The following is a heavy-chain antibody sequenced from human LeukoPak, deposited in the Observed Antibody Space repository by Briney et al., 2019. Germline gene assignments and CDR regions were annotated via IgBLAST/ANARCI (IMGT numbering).Heavy chain of an antibody. CDR2: ISWNSGSI. J-gene: IGHJ4*02. CDR3: AKVRGDYGDYSFDY. Sequence: GGSLRLSCAASGFTFDDYAMHWVRQVPGKGLEWVSGISWNSGSIGYADSVKGRFTISRDNAKNSLYLQMNSLRAEDTALYYCAKVRGDYGDYSFDYWGQGTLVTVSS. CDR1: GFTFDDYA. D-gene: IGHD4-17*01. V-gene: IGHV3-9*01.